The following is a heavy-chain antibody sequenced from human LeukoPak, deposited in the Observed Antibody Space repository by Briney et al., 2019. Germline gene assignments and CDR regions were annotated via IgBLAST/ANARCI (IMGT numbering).Heavy chain of an antibody. CDR1: GGTFSSYA. J-gene: IGHJ4*02. CDR3: ARDSETPATAISDY. CDR2: IIPIFGTA. Sequence: SVKVSCKASGGTFSSYAISWVRQAPGQGLEWMGRIIPIFGTANYAQKFQGRVTITTDESTGTAYMELSSPRSEDTAVYYCARDSETPATAISDYWGQGTLVTVSS. V-gene: IGHV1-69*05. D-gene: IGHD2-2*02.